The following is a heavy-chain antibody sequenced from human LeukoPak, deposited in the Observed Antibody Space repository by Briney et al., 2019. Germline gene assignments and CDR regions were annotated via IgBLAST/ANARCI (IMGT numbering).Heavy chain of an antibody. D-gene: IGHD4-17*01. J-gene: IGHJ6*03. CDR2: IYHSGST. V-gene: IGHV4-38-2*02. CDR3: ARVQTGDYGDYVDYYYMDV. CDR1: GGSISSGYY. Sequence: SETLSLTCTVSGGSISSGYYWGWIRQPPGKGLEWIGSIYHSGSTYYNPSLKSRVTISVDTSKNQFSLKLSSVTAADTAVYYCARVQTGDYGDYVDYYYMDVWGKGTTVTVSS.